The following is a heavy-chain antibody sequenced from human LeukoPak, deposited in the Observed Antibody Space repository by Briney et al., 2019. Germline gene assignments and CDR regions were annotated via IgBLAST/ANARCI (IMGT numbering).Heavy chain of an antibody. CDR2: ISSSSDTI. D-gene: IGHD4-17*01. CDR1: GFTFSTYS. Sequence: PGGSLRLSCAASGFTFSTYSMNWLRQAPGKGLVCVSYISSSSDTIYYADSVKGRFTISRDNAKNSLYLQMNSLRAEYTAVYCCAKYISGGDPYYGMDVWGQGTTVTVSS. V-gene: IGHV3-48*01. CDR3: AKYISGGDPYYGMDV. J-gene: IGHJ6*02.